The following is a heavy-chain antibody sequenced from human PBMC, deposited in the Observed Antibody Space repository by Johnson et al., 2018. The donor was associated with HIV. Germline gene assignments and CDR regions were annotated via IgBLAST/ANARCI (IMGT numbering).Heavy chain of an antibody. CDR3: ARDSYLNDDAFDI. V-gene: IGHV3-33*01. D-gene: IGHD1-1*01. Sequence: QVQLVESGGGVVQPGRSLRLSCAASGFTFSSYGMHWVRQAPGKGLEWVAFIRYDGSNKYYADSVKGRFTISRENAKNSLYLQMNSLRAEDTALYYCARDSYLNDDAFDIWGQGTMVTVSS. CDR2: IRYDGSNK. CDR1: GFTFSSYG. J-gene: IGHJ3*02.